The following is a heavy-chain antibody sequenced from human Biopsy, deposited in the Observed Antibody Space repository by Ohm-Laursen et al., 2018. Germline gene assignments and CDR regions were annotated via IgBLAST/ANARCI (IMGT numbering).Heavy chain of an antibody. CDR1: GFTFTSYA. J-gene: IGHJ2*01. CDR3: ARDGKRWDYSTYFSWHFDL. V-gene: IGHV3-30*03. D-gene: IGHD4-11*01. CDR2: ISYDGSGE. Sequence: SLRLSCAASGFTFTSYAMHWVRQAPGKGLEWVAVISYDGSGEYYADSLQGRLIISRDNPRNTVDLQMNSLRAEDTAVYFCARDGKRWDYSTYFSWHFDLWGRGTLVTVSS.